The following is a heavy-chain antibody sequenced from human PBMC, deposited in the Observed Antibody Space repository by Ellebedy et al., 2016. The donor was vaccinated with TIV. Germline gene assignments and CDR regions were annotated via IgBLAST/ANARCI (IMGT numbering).Heavy chain of an antibody. CDR2: IIPVIGIT. V-gene: IGHV1-2*02. J-gene: IGHJ3*01. D-gene: IGHD3-10*01. Sequence: ASVKVSCXASEYSFTAYYIHWVRQAPGQGLEWMGGIIPVIGITNYAQKFRDRVTLTTEESTTTAYMEIYDLRSEDTAVYFCARFTNDVVAGPGSVSMHGFDVWGPGTMVTVSS. CDR3: ARFTNDVVAGPGSVSMHGFDV. CDR1: EYSFTAYY.